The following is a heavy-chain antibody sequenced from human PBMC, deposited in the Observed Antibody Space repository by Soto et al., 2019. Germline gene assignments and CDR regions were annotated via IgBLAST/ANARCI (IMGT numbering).Heavy chain of an antibody. J-gene: IGHJ4*02. V-gene: IGHV4-59*08. CDR1: GGSISSYY. Sequence: PSETMSLTCTVSGGSISSYYWSWIRKPPGEGMEWIGYIYYSGSTNYNPSLKSRVTISVDTSKNQFSLKLSSVTAADTAVYYCARTYSGYDYPFDYWGQGTQVTVSS. CDR2: IYYSGST. D-gene: IGHD5-12*01. CDR3: ARTYSGYDYPFDY.